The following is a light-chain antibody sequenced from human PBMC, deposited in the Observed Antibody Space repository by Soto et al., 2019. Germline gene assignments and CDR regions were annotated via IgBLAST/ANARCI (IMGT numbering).Light chain of an antibody. CDR1: QLINGY. Sequence: DIQLTQSPSSLSASLGDRVTISCRASQLINGYLNWYQQKPGKAPRLLIYTASNLQSGVPSRFSGTRSGTDFTLLISDLQAEDFATYYFQQTYSPLRTFGQGTRVEIK. J-gene: IGKJ1*01. V-gene: IGKV1-39*01. CDR2: TAS. CDR3: QQTYSPLRT.